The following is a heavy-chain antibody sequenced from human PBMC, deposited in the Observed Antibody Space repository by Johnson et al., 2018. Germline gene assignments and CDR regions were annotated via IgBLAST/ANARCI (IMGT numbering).Heavy chain of an antibody. V-gene: IGHV3-23*04. CDR1: KVTFSNYA. D-gene: IGHD6-19*01. Sequence: EVQLVESGGGLVQPGGSRRLSCAASKVTFSNYAMSWVRKGPGKGLEWVSAISGSGDTTYYDDSVRGRFTISRDNSKNTLYLQWNSLRAEDTAVFYCAKEPSSDGGAFHIWGQGTMVTVAS. CDR2: ISGSGDTT. J-gene: IGHJ3*02. CDR3: AKEPSSDGGAFHI.